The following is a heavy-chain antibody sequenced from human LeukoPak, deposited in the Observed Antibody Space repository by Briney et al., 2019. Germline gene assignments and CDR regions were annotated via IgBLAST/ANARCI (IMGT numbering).Heavy chain of an antibody. CDR1: GFTFSSYG. CDR2: ISYDGSNK. D-gene: IGHD3-16*01. V-gene: IGHV3-30*18. CDR3: VKDRIWGEDYFDY. Sequence: GRSLRLSCAASGFTFSSYGMHWVRQAPGKGLEWVAVISYDGSNKYYADSVKGRFTISRDNSKNTLYLQMNSLRAEDTAVYYCVKDRIWGEDYFDYWGQGTLVTVSS. J-gene: IGHJ4*02.